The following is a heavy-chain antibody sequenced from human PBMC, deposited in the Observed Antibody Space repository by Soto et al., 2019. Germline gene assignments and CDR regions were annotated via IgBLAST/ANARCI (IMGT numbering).Heavy chain of an antibody. CDR3: GRFFSRSGSGYNPGDS. CDR2: IKSDGSAT. J-gene: IGHJ4*02. Sequence: EVQLVESGGGLVQPGGSLRLSCAASGFTFTTYWMNWVRQAPGKGLVWVSHIKSDGSATSYADSVKGRFTIARDNAKNPLYLQMDSRRAENTAVYSCGRFFSRSGSGYNPGDSWAQGPLV. CDR1: GFTFTTYW. V-gene: IGHV3-74*01. D-gene: IGHD3-10*01.